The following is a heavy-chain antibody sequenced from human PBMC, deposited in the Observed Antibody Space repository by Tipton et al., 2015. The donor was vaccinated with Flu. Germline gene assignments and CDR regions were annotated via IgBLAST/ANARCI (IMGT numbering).Heavy chain of an antibody. D-gene: IGHD6-13*01. J-gene: IGHJ4*02. CDR1: GYTFNSYG. CDR2: INAYNGDA. CDR3: ARDRWIPAAGTEWESSFIPNFDY. V-gene: IGHV1-18*01. Sequence: QVQLVQSGAEVKKPGASVKVSCEASGYTFNSYGISWVRQAPGQGLEWMGWINAYNGDANYAQKFQGRVTVTADTSTSTAYMELRSLRSDDTAVYYCARDRWIPAAGTEWESSFIPNFDYWGQGTLVTVSS.